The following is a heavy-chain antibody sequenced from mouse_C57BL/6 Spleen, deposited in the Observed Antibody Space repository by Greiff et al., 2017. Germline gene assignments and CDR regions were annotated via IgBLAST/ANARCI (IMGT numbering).Heavy chain of an antibody. CDR3: ARRGSSFRYWYFDV. V-gene: IGHV1-39*01. Sequence: VQLQQSGPELVKPGASVKISCKASGYSFTDYNMNWVKQSNGKSLEWIGVINPNYGTTSYNQKFKGKSTLTVDQSSSTAYMQLNSLTSEDSAVYYCARRGSSFRYWYFDVWGTGTTVTVSS. D-gene: IGHD1-1*01. J-gene: IGHJ1*03. CDR2: INPNYGTT. CDR1: GYSFTDYN.